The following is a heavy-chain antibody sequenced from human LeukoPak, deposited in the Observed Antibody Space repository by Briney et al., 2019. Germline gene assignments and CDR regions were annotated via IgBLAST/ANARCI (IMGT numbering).Heavy chain of an antibody. Sequence: SETLSLTCAVSGGSISSTSYYWAWIRQPPGRGLEWIGTIYYSGSTYHNPSLKSRVTMSVDTSRNQFSLKLSSVDAADTAVYYCAKAGVRYFDSSGLYAFDFWGQGTTVTVSS. CDR1: GGSISSTSYY. J-gene: IGHJ3*01. CDR2: IYYSGST. CDR3: AKAGVRYFDSSGLYAFDF. D-gene: IGHD3-22*01. V-gene: IGHV4-39*01.